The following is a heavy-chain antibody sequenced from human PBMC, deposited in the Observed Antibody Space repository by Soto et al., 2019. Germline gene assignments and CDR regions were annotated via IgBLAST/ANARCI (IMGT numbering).Heavy chain of an antibody. CDR3: ARELYCSGGSCYYYYYYMDV. V-gene: IGHV3-48*01. CDR1: GFTFSSYS. D-gene: IGHD2-15*01. CDR2: ISSSSTI. Sequence: EVQLVESGGGLVQPGGSLRLSCAASGFTFSSYSMNWVRQAPGKGLEWVSYISSSSTIYYADSVKGRFTISRDNAKNSLYLQMNSLRAEDTAVYYCARELYCSGGSCYYYYYYMDVWGKGTTVTVSS. J-gene: IGHJ6*03.